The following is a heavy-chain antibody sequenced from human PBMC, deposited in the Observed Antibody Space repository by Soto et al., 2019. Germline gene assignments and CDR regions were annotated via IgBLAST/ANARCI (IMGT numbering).Heavy chain of an antibody. J-gene: IGHJ4*02. CDR1: GFSFSISA. CDR2: INSGSTSV. Sequence: DVQLVESGGGLVKPGGSLRLSCEVSGFSFSISAMNWVRQAPGKGLEWVSSINSGSTSVRYADSVKGRFTISRDNAKNSLSLHMNNLIVDDTAVYYCARGGGSLNYWGQGTLVTVSS. D-gene: IGHD2-15*01. V-gene: IGHV3-21*02. CDR3: ARGGGSLNY.